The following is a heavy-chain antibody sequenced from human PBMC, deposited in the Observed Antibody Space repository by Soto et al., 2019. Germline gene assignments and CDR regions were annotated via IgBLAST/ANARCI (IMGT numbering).Heavy chain of an antibody. Sequence: LETLPLTCTVSGASVSTGYWSWLRQPPGKGLEWIGFMYFGGSFNYNPSLTSRVTISVDRSKNQFSLKLSSVTAADTAVYYCARVPDYWGQGTLVTVSS. J-gene: IGHJ4*02. V-gene: IGHV4-59*02. CDR2: MYFGGSF. CDR3: ARVPDY. CDR1: GASVSTGY.